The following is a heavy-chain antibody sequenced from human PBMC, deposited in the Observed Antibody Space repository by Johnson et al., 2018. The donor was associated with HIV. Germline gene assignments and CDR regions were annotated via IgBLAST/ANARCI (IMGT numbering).Heavy chain of an antibody. Sequence: VQLVESGGGLAQPGRSLRLSCAASGFTFDDYGMHWVRQAPGKGLEWVSAVSWNSVRIGYADSVKGRFTISSDNAKNSLFLQMNSLRAEDTALYYCAKAQDYVWGSTGAFDIWGQGTMVTVSS. CDR1: GFTFDDYG. V-gene: IGHV3-9*01. CDR3: AKAQDYVWGSTGAFDI. CDR2: VSWNSVRI. D-gene: IGHD3-16*01. J-gene: IGHJ3*02.